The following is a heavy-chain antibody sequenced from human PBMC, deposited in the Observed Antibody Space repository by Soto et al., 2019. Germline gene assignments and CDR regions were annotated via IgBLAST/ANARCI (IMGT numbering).Heavy chain of an antibody. J-gene: IGHJ4*02. D-gene: IGHD6-19*01. CDR2: INAGNGNT. CDR1: GYTFTSYA. V-gene: IGHV1-3*01. Sequence: QVQLVQSGAEVKKPGASVKVSCKASGYTFTSYAIHWVRQAPGQRLEWMGWINAGNGNTKYSQKFQDRVPITRDTSASTAYMELSSLRSEDTAVYYCARDLGGWPDYWGQGTLVTVSS. CDR3: ARDLGGWPDY.